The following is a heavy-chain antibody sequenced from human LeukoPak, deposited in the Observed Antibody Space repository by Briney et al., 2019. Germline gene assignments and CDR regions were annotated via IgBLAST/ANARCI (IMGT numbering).Heavy chain of an antibody. J-gene: IGHJ4*02. V-gene: IGHV3-74*01. Sequence: GSLRLSCAASGFTLSSYWMHSVRPAPGKGVVRVSRINSVGSSTSNADSVKGRFTISRDNPKNTLYLQMNSLRAEHTAVYYGASLPARGSGSYWGYFDYWGQGTLVTVSS. CDR2: INSVGSST. CDR3: ASLPARGSGSYWGYFDY. D-gene: IGHD3-10*01. CDR1: GFTLSSYW.